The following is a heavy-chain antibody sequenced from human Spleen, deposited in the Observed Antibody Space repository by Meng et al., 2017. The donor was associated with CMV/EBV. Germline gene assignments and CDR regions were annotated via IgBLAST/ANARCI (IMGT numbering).Heavy chain of an antibody. J-gene: IGHJ3*02. V-gene: IGHV4-59*01. CDR2: IFYSGNT. CDR1: GASISDYY. Sequence: SETLSLTCTVSGASISDYYWSWIRQPPGKGLDWIGYIFYSGNTNYNPSLQSRVTISVDRSNNQFSLKLSSVTTADTAMYYCATMDATLDAFHIWGQGTMVTVSS. D-gene: IGHD2-2*03. CDR3: ATMDATLDAFHI.